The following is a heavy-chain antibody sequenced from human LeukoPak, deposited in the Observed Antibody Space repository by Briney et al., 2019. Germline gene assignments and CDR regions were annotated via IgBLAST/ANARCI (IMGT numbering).Heavy chain of an antibody. Sequence: PETLSLTCAVYGGSFSGYYWSWIRQPPGKGLEWIGEINHSGSTNYNPSLKSRVTISVDTSKNQFSLKLSSVTAADTAVYYCARVRYYYYMDVWGKGTTVTVSS. J-gene: IGHJ6*03. CDR3: ARVRYYYYMDV. CDR1: GGSFSGYY. V-gene: IGHV4-34*01. CDR2: INHSGST.